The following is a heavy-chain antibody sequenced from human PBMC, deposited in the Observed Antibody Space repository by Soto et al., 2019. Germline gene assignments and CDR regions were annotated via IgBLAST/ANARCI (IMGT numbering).Heavy chain of an antibody. D-gene: IGHD2-2*01. CDR2: IYYSGGT. Sequence: SEPLSLTCPVSVGSISSSYWSWVRQPRGKGLEWIVYIYYSGGTDYNPSLKSRVSISIDTSKNQFSLKLSSVTAADTAVYYCARGGGRCSSTSCYTNPPFYYGMDVWGQGTTVTV. CDR1: VGSISSSY. V-gene: IGHV4-30-4*01. CDR3: ARGGGRCSSTSCYTNPPFYYGMDV. J-gene: IGHJ6*02.